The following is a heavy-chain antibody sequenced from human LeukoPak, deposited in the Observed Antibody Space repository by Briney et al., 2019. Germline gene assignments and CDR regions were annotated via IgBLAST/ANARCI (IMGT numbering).Heavy chain of an antibody. Sequence: SETLSLTCTVSGGSISSSSYYWGWIRQPPGKGLEWIGSIYYSGSTYYNPSLKSRVTISVDTSKNQFSLKLSSVTAADTAVYYCARGGSVDWESRAGGFDYWGQGTLVTVSS. CDR1: GGSISSSSYY. CDR2: IYYSGST. CDR3: ARGGSVDWESRAGGFDY. J-gene: IGHJ4*02. D-gene: IGHD1-26*01. V-gene: IGHV4-39*07.